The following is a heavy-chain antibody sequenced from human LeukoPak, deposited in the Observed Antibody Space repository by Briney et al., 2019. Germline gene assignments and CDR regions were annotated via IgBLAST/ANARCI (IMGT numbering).Heavy chain of an antibody. CDR2: IYNSRGT. Sequence: SETLSLTCSVSGGSIGSGFWSWLRQSPGKGLEWFGYIYNSRGTKYNPSLQSRVTISLDTYKNTFSLRLKSVTAADTAVYYCARTPRRGGFDFWGQGTLVTVSS. V-gene: IGHV4-59*01. J-gene: IGHJ4*02. D-gene: IGHD4-23*01. CDR1: GGSIGSGF. CDR3: ARTPRRGGFDF.